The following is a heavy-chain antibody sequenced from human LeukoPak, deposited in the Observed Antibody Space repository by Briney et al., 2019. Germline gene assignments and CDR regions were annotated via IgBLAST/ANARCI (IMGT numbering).Heavy chain of an antibody. CDR3: AGGYYYDSSGYYGRQDGFDP. CDR1: GGSISSGSYY. CDR2: IYTSGST. V-gene: IGHV4-61*02. D-gene: IGHD3-22*01. J-gene: IGHJ5*02. Sequence: SETLSLTCTVSGGSISSGSYYWSWIRQPAGKGLEWIGRIYTSGSTNYKPSLKSRVTISVDTSKNQFSLKLSSVTAADTAVYYCAGGYYYDSSGYYGRQDGFDPWGQGTLVTVSS.